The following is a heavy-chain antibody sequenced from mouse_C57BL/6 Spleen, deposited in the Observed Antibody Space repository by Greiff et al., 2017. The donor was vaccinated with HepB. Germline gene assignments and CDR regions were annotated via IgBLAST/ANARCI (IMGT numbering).Heavy chain of an antibody. CDR3: ARGYYGSSY. J-gene: IGHJ2*01. V-gene: IGHV1-42*01. D-gene: IGHD1-1*01. CDR1: GYSFTGYY. CDR2: INPSTGGT. Sequence: VQLQQSGPELVKPGASVKISCKASGYSFTGYYMNWVKQSPEKSLEWIGEINPSTGGTTYNQKFKAKATLTVDKSSSTAYMQLKSLTSEDSAVYYCARGYYGSSYWGQGTTLTVSS.